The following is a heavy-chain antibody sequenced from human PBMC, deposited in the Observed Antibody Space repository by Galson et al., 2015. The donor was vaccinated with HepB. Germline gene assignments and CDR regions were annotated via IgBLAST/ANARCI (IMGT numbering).Heavy chain of an antibody. CDR2: IRSKANSYAT. J-gene: IGHJ6*02. CDR3: TTQTQSYCSSTSCYFDYYYSGMDV. Sequence: SLRLSCAASGFTFSGSAMHWVRQASGKGLEWVGRIRSKANSYATAYAASVKGRFTISRDDSKNTAYLQMNSLKTEDTAVYYCTTQTQSYCSSTSCYFDYYYSGMDVWGQGTTVTVSS. CDR1: GFTFSGSA. V-gene: IGHV3-73*01. D-gene: IGHD2-2*01.